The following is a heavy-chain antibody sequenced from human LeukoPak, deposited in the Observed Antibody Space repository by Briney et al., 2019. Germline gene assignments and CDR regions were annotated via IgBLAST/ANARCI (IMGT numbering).Heavy chain of an antibody. J-gene: IGHJ4*02. Sequence: GRSLRLSCAASGFTFDDYAMHWVRQAPGKGLEWVSGISWNSGSIGYADSVKGRFTISRDNAKNSLYLQMNSLRAEDTALYYCAKDAGGYDSSAYYRGAFDYWGQGTLVTVSS. CDR1: GFTFDDYA. CDR2: ISWNSGSI. CDR3: AKDAGGYDSSAYYRGAFDY. V-gene: IGHV3-9*01. D-gene: IGHD3-22*01.